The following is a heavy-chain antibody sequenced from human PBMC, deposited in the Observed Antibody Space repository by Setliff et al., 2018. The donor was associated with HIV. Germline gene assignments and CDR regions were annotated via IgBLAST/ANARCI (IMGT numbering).Heavy chain of an antibody. J-gene: IGHJ3*02. Sequence: ASVKVSCKASGYTFTSYGISWVRQAPGQGLEWMGWISAYSGNTNYAQKLQGRVTMTTDTSTSTAYMELRSLRSDDTAVYYCARVAWYYSFWSGLGDAFDIWCQGTMVTVSS. CDR2: ISAYSGNT. CDR3: ARVAWYYSFWSGLGDAFDI. V-gene: IGHV1-18*01. CDR1: GYTFTSYG. D-gene: IGHD3-3*01.